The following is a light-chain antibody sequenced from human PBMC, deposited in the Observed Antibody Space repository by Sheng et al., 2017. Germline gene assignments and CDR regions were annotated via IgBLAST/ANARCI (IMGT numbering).Light chain of an antibody. Sequence: EIVLTQSPGTLSLSPGERATLSCRASQSVSSSYLAWYQQKPGQAPRLLIYGASSRATGIPDRFSGSGSGTDFTLTISRLEPEDFAVYSCQQRRSWPLTFGGGTKVEIK. CDR3: QQRRSWPLT. CDR2: GAS. J-gene: IGKJ4*01. V-gene: IGKV3D-20*02. CDR1: QSVSSSY.